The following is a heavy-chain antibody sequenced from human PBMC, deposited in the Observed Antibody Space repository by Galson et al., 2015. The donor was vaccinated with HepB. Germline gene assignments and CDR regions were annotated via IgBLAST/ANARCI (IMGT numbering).Heavy chain of an antibody. J-gene: IGHJ2*01. CDR3: ARDLRVQLWGQLSDWYFDL. V-gene: IGHV3-21*01. Sequence: SLRLSCAASGFTFSSYSMNWVRQAPGKGLEWVSSISSSSSYIYYADSVKGRFTISRDNAKNSLYLQMNSLRAEDTAVYYCARDLRVQLWGQLSDWYFDLWGRGTLVTVSS. CDR1: GFTFSSYS. D-gene: IGHD5-18*01. CDR2: ISSSSSYI.